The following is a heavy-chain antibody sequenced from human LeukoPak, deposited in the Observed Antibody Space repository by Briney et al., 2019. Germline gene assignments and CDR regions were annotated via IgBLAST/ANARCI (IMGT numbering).Heavy chain of an antibody. Sequence: PSQTLSLTCTVSGGSISSGDYYWSWIRQPPGKGLEWIGYIYYSGSTYYNPSLKSRVTISVDTSKNQFSLKLSSVTAADTAVYYCARGIAVAPRSLHWYFDLWGRGTLVTVSS. CDR2: IYYSGST. V-gene: IGHV4-30-4*01. CDR1: GGSISSGDYY. J-gene: IGHJ2*01. D-gene: IGHD6-19*01. CDR3: ARGIAVAPRSLHWYFDL.